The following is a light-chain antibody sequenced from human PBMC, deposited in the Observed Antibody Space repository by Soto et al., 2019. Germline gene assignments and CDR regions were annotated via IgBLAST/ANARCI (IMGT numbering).Light chain of an antibody. Sequence: EIVLTQSPGTLSLSPGGRATLSCRASQSVGSRLAWYQQKPGQAPRLLISGASSRATGIPDRFSGSGSGTDFTLIISRLEPEDFAVYYCQQYGNSFVGFGQGTKVDIK. V-gene: IGKV3-20*01. CDR2: GAS. CDR1: QSVGSR. CDR3: QQYGNSFVG. J-gene: IGKJ1*01.